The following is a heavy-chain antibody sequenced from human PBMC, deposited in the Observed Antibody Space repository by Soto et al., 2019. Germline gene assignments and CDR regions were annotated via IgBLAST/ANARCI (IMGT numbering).Heavy chain of an antibody. CDR1: GFTFRSYA. J-gene: IGHJ4*02. V-gene: IGHV3-23*01. Sequence: GSLRLSCAASGFTFRSYAMSWVRQAPGKGLEWVSAISGSGGSTYYADSVKGRFTISRDNSKNTLYLQMNSLRAEDTAVYYCAKSGLTGTTKEYYFDYWGQGTLVTVSS. CDR2: ISGSGGST. D-gene: IGHD1-7*01. CDR3: AKSGLTGTTKEYYFDY.